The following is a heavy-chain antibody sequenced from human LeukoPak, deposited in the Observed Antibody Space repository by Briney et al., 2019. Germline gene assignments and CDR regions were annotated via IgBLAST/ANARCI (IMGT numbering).Heavy chain of an antibody. V-gene: IGHV3-53*01. CDR2: IYSSGTT. CDR1: GFAVSTNY. CDR3: ARTNYRARLNAFDI. Sequence: GGSLRLSCTASGFAVSTNYMSWVRQPPGEGLEWVSIIYSSGTTYYADSVKGRFAVSRDNSNNTLYLQMNSLRAEDTALYYCARTNYRARLNAFDIWGQGTMVTVSS. J-gene: IGHJ3*02. D-gene: IGHD2-8*01.